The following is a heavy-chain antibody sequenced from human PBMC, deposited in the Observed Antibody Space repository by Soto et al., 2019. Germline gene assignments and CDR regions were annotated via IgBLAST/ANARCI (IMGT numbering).Heavy chain of an antibody. Sequence: QVQVLQSGAEVKKPGSSVKVSCKASGGTFSSYSISWVLQAPGQGLEWMGGIIPISGTANYAQKFQGRVTITADESTSTAYMELSSLRSEDTAVYYCARSQGSRTSLEIYYYYYYGMDVWGQGTTVTVSS. J-gene: IGHJ6*02. CDR1: GGTFSSYS. D-gene: IGHD2-2*01. V-gene: IGHV1-69*01. CDR2: IIPISGTA. CDR3: ARSQGSRTSLEIYYYYYYGMDV.